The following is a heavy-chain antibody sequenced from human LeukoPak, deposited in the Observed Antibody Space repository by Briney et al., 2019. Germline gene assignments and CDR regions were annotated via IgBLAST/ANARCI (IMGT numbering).Heavy chain of an antibody. V-gene: IGHV3-23*01. CDR3: AKEGVGCTSTSRWNNFDY. Sequence: PGGSLRLSCVGSGFIFRSYAVTWVRQAPGKGLEWVSSITANGDASYYADSVKGRFSVSRDNSKNTLYLQMNSLRAEDTAVYYCAKEGVGCTSTSRWNNFDYWAQGTLVTVS. CDR2: ITANGDAS. D-gene: IGHD2-2*01. J-gene: IGHJ4*02. CDR1: GFIFRSYA.